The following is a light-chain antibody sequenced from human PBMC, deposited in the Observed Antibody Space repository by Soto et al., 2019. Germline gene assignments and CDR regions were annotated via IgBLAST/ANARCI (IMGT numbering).Light chain of an antibody. CDR1: QSVLYSSNNKNY. J-gene: IGKJ2*01. Sequence: DIVMTQSPDSLAVSLGERATINCKSSQSVLYSSNNKNYLAWYQQKPGQPPKLLIYWASLRESGVPDRFSGSGSETVFTLTISSLQAEDVAVYYCQQYDTPPYTFGQGTKLEIK. V-gene: IGKV4-1*01. CDR3: QQYDTPPYT. CDR2: WAS.